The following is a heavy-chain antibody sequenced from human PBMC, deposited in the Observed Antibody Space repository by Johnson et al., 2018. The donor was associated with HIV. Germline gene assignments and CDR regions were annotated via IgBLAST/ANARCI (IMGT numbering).Heavy chain of an antibody. CDR3: AKVCYSGSYLDAFDI. D-gene: IGHD1-26*01. J-gene: IGHJ3*02. V-gene: IGHV3-30*18. CDR2: ISYDGNNK. CDR1: GFTFDDYG. Sequence: QLVESGGGVVRPGGSLRLSCAASGFTFDDYGMSWVRQAPGKGLECVAVISYDGNNKHYGDSVKGRFTISRDNSKNTLYLQMNSLRPEDTALYYCAKVCYSGSYLDAFDIWGQGTMVTVAS.